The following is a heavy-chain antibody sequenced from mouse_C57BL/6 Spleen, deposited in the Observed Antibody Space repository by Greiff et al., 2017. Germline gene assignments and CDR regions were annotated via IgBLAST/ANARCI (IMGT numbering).Heavy chain of an antibody. CDR2: IRNKANGYTT. Sequence: EVKVVESGGGLVQPGGSLSLSCAASGFTFTDYYMSWVRQPPGKALEWLGFIRNKANGYTTEYSASVKGRFTISRDNSQSILYLQRNALRAEDSATYYCGRYPLYSNNFDYWGQGTTLTVSS. V-gene: IGHV7-3*01. J-gene: IGHJ2*01. D-gene: IGHD2-5*01. CDR1: GFTFTDYY. CDR3: GRYPLYSNNFDY.